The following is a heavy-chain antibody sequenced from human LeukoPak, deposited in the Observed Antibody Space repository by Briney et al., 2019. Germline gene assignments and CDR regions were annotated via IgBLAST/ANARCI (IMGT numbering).Heavy chain of an antibody. Sequence: KDGESLKISCKGSGYSFTSYWIGWVRQMPGKGLEWMGIIYPGDSDTRYSPSFQGQVTISADKSISTAYLQWSSLKASDTAMYYCASGPPPRGYYDSSGYYWPYFDYWGQGTLVTVSS. J-gene: IGHJ4*02. CDR1: GYSFTSYW. V-gene: IGHV5-51*01. D-gene: IGHD3-22*01. CDR3: ASGPPPRGYYDSSGYYWPYFDY. CDR2: IYPGDSDT.